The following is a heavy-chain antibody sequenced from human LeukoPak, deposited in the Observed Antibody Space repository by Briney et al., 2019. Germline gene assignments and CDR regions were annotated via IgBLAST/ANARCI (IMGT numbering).Heavy chain of an antibody. CDR1: GFTFSSFG. D-gene: IGHD6-13*01. Sequence: PGGSLRLSCAASGFTFSSFGMHWVRQAPGKGLEWVAVTWYDGSRKYYADSLKGRFAISRDNSKNTLYLLMNSLRADDTAVYYCARDQYLKAAAGNPGEHWGQGTLVTVSS. J-gene: IGHJ1*01. V-gene: IGHV3-33*01. CDR3: ARDQYLKAAAGNPGEH. CDR2: TWYDGSRK.